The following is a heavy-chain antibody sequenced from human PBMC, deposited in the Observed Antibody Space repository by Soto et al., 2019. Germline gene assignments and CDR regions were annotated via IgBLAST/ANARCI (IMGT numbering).Heavy chain of an antibody. V-gene: IGHV4-59*01. Sequence: ASETRSLTRAVSGGSINSYYWSWGPQPPGEGLEWIGYIYYSGSTTYNPSLKSRVTISVDTSKNQFSLKLNSVTAADTAVYYCARGSYCSRTTCYLSPFDYWGQGTLVTVSS. D-gene: IGHD2-2*01. CDR3: ARGSYCSRTTCYLSPFDY. J-gene: IGHJ4*02. CDR2: IYYSGST. CDR1: GGSINSYY.